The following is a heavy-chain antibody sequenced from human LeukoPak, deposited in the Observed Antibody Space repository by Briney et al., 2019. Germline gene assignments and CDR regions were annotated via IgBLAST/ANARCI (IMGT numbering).Heavy chain of an antibody. V-gene: IGHV4-30-4*01. D-gene: IGHD4-17*01. J-gene: IGHJ4*02. Sequence: PSQTLSLTCTVSGGSISSGDYYWSWIRQPPGKGLEWIGYIYYSGSTYYNPSLKSRVTISVDTSKSQFSLKLSSVTGADTAVYYCARDVREATTFDYWGQGTLVTVSS. CDR1: GGSISSGDYY. CDR2: IYYSGST. CDR3: ARDVREATTFDY.